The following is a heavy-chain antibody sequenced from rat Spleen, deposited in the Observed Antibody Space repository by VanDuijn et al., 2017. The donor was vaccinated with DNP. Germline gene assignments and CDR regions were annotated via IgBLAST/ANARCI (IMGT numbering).Heavy chain of an antibody. CDR2: MSPTTRSS. Sequence: EVQLVESGGGLVQPGRSLKLSCAASGFNFKDYWMGWVRQAPGKGLEWVACMSPTTRSSYYRDSVKGRFTVSRDDAKSTQYLQMDSLRSEDTATYYCATGVYGGYEDWFAYWGQGTLVTVSS. CDR3: ATGVYGGYEDWFAY. V-gene: IGHV5S23*01. J-gene: IGHJ3*01. D-gene: IGHD1-11*01. CDR1: GFNFKDYW.